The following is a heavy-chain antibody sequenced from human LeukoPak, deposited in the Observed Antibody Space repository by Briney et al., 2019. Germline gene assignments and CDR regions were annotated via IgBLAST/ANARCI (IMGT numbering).Heavy chain of an antibody. V-gene: IGHV4-59*12. CDR1: GGSINSYY. J-gene: IGHJ5*02. Sequence: SETLSLTCTVSGGSINSYYWSWIRQPPGKGLEWIGYIYYSGSTNYNPSLKSRVTISVDTSKNQFSLKLSSVTAADTAVYYCARDLALIAAAVTGFDPWGQGTLVTVSS. D-gene: IGHD6-13*01. CDR2: IYYSGST. CDR3: ARDLALIAAAVTGFDP.